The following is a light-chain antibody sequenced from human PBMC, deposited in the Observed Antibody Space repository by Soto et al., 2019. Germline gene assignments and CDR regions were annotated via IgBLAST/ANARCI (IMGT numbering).Light chain of an antibody. CDR2: AAS. CDR3: QQSYSTPRA. V-gene: IGKV1-39*01. CDR1: QSISSY. Sequence: DIQMTQSPSSLSASVGDRVTITCRASQSISSYLNWYQQKPGKAPTLLIYAASSLQSGVPSRFSGSGSGTDFTLTISSLQPEDFATYYCQQSYSTPRACGQRTKVEIK. J-gene: IGKJ1*01.